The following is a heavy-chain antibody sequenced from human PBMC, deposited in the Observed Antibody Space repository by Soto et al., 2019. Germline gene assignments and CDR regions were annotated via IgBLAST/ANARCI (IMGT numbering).Heavy chain of an antibody. CDR3: AREWFDP. J-gene: IGHJ5*02. V-gene: IGHV3-64*04. Sequence: GGSLRLSCSASGFTFSSYAMHWVRQAPGKGLEYVSSISINGGSTHYADSVKDRFTISRDNAKNSLYLQMNSLRAEDTAVYYCAREWFDPWGQGTLVTVSS. CDR2: ISINGGST. CDR1: GFTFSSYA.